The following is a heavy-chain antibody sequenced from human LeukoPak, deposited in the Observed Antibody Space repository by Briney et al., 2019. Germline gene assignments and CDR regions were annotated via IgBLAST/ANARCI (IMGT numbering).Heavy chain of an antibody. CDR1: GGSITTTNW. CDR3: ARGTRGYSYGGR. J-gene: IGHJ4*02. V-gene: IGHV4-4*02. CDR2: VSLEGVR. Sequence: PSGTLSLTCGVSGGSITTTNWWSWVRPVPGQGLQWIGEVSLEGVRNYNPSLTSRVTMSLDRAKNLLSLNLNSVTAADTAVYYCARGTRGYSYGGRWGQGTLVTVSS. D-gene: IGHD5-18*01.